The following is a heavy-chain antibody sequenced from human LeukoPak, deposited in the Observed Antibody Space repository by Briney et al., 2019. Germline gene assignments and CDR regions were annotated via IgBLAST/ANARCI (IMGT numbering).Heavy chain of an antibody. CDR2: INWNGGST. CDR1: GFTFDEYG. D-gene: IGHD1-14*01. V-gene: IGHV3-20*04. CDR3: ASNRGKADAFDI. Sequence: GGSLRLSCAASGFTFDEYGMSWVRQAPGKGLEWVSGINWNGGSTGYADSVKGRFTISRDNAKNSLYLQMNSLRAEDTALYYCASNRGKADAFDIWGQGTMVTVSS. J-gene: IGHJ3*02.